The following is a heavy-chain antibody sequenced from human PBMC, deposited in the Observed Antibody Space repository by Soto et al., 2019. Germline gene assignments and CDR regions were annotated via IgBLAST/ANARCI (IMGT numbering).Heavy chain of an antibody. V-gene: IGHV6-1*01. D-gene: IGHD2-2*01. CDR2: TYYRSKWYN. CDR3: ARLVSSTSIAYYYYGMDV. J-gene: IGHJ6*02. CDR1: GDSVSSNSAA. Sequence: SQTLSLTCAISGDSVSSNSAAWNWIRQSPSRGLEWLGRTYYRSKWYNDYAVSVKSRITINPDTSKNQFSLQLNSVTPEDTAVYYCARLVSSTSIAYYYYGMDVWGQGTTVTVSS.